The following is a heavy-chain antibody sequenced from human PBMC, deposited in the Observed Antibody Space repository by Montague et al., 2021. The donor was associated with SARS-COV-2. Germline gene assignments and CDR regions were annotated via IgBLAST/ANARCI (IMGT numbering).Heavy chain of an antibody. Sequence: ETLSLTCSVSGGSISSTSFFWAWIRQPPGKGLEWVGSIYGSGTTYYNPSLKSRVTISGDTSRNQLSVRLSSVTAADTAVYYCARSTSGWFIYWGQGTLVTVSS. V-gene: IGHV4-39*01. D-gene: IGHD6-19*01. CDR2: IYGSGTT. J-gene: IGHJ4*02. CDR1: GGSISSTSFF. CDR3: ARSTSGWFIY.